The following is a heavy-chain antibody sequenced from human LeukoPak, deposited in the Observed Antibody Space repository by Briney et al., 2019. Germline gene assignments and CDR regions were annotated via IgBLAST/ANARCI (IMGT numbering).Heavy chain of an antibody. J-gene: IGHJ5*02. Sequence: SETLSLTCTASGGSISSSSYYWGWIRQPPGKGLEWIGSIYYSGSTYYNPSLKSRVTISVDTSKNQFSLKLSSVTAADTAVYYCARLVVVVAATRWFDPWGQGTLVTVSS. D-gene: IGHD2-15*01. V-gene: IGHV4-39*07. CDR2: IYYSGST. CDR3: ARLVVVVAATRWFDP. CDR1: GGSISSSSYY.